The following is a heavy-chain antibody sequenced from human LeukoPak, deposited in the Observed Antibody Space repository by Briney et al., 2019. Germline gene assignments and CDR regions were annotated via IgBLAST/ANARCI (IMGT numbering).Heavy chain of an antibody. D-gene: IGHD4-17*01. Sequence: QSGGSLRLSCAASGFTFSSYAMSWLRQAPGQGLKCVSAISGSGGSTYYADSVKGRFTISRDNSKNTLYLQMNSLRAEDTAVYYCAKDQMVTTSSYDYWGHGTLVTVSS. CDR2: ISGSGGST. J-gene: IGHJ4*01. CDR3: AKDQMVTTSSYDY. CDR1: GFTFSSYA. V-gene: IGHV3-23*01.